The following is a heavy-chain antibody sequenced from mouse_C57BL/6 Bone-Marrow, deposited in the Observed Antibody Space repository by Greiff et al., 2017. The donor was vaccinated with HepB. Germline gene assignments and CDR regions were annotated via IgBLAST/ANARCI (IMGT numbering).Heavy chain of an antibody. CDR1: GYTFTSYW. V-gene: IGHV1-69*01. CDR3: ARDTTVAPSMDY. CDR2: IDPSDSYT. J-gene: IGHJ4*01. D-gene: IGHD1-1*01. Sequence: VKLMESGAELVMPGASVKLSCKASGYTFTSYWMHWVKQRPGQGLEWIGEIDPSDSYTTYNQKFKGKSTLTVDKSSSTAYMQHSILRSEDSAVYYRARDTTVAPSMDYWGQGTSVTVSS.